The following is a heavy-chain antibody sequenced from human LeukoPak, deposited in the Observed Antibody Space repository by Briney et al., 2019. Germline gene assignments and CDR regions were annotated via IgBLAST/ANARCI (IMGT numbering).Heavy chain of an antibody. CDR2: INHSGST. CDR3: ARARGGNLNY. CDR1: GGSFSGYY. J-gene: IGHJ4*02. D-gene: IGHD3-10*01. V-gene: IGHV4-34*01. Sequence: SETLSLTCAVYGGSFSGYYWSWIRQPPGKGLEWIGEINHSGSTNYNPSLKSRVTISVDRSKNQFSLKLSSVTAADTAVYYCARARGGNLNYWGQGTLVTVSS.